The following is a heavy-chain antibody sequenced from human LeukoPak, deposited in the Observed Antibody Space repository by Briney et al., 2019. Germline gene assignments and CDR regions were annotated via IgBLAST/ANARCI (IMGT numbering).Heavy chain of an antibody. V-gene: IGHV3-48*03. Sequence: PGGSLRLSCAASGFTFSSYEMNWVRQAPGQGLEWVSYISSSASTIYYADSVKGRFTISRDNAKNSLYLQMNSLRAEDTAVYYCARDPVPGYSSSWYNFDYWGQGTLVTVSS. CDR1: GFTFSSYE. J-gene: IGHJ4*02. CDR3: ARDPVPGYSSSWYNFDY. CDR2: ISSSASTI. D-gene: IGHD6-13*01.